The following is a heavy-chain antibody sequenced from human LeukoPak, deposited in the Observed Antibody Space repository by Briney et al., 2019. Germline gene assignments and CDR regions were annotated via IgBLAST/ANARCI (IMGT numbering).Heavy chain of an antibody. D-gene: IGHD5-18*01. J-gene: IGHJ4*02. CDR1: GDSISTSSYY. V-gene: IGHV4-39*01. CDR3: ARPSSYGSLA. Sequence: SETLSLTCSVSGDSISTSSYYWGWIRQPPGKGLEWIGTIYYSGSTYYNPSLTSRVTISVDTSKNQFSLKLSSVTAADTAVYYCARPSSYGSLAWGQGTLVTVSS. CDR2: IYYSGST.